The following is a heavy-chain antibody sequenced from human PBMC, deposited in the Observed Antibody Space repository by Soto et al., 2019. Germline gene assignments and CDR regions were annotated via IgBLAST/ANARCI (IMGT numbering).Heavy chain of an antibody. D-gene: IGHD3-22*01. CDR1: GGSISSYY. V-gene: IGHV4-59*01. CDR3: ARLKGINPLKVEYYYDSSGYYYFDY. Sequence: SETLSLTCTVSGGSISSYYWSWIRQPPGKGLEWIGYIYYSGSTNYNPSLKSRVTISVDTSKNQFSLKLSSVTAADTAVYYCARLKGINPLKVEYYYDSSGYYYFDYWGQGTLVTVSS. CDR2: IYYSGST. J-gene: IGHJ4*02.